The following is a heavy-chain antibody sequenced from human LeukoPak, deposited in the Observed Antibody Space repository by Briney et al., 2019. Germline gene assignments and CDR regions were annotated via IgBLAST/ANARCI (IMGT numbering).Heavy chain of an antibody. D-gene: IGHD2-2*01. V-gene: IGHV1-46*01. Sequence: ASVKVSCKASGYTFTSYYMHWVRQAPGQGLEWMGIINPSGGSTSYAQKFQGRVTMTRDTSTSTVYMELSSLRSEDTAVYYCARGIQERRPVPAATYYFDYWGQGTLVTVSS. CDR3: ARGIQERRPVPAATYYFDY. CDR2: INPSGGST. J-gene: IGHJ4*02. CDR1: GYTFTSYY.